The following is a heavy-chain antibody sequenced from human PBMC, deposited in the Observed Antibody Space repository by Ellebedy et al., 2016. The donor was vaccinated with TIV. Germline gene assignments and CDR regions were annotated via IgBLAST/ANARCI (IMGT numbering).Heavy chain of an antibody. J-gene: IGHJ4*02. V-gene: IGHV1-2*04. CDR3: ARESLRVGATGGDY. Sequence: ASVKVSXXASGYTFTGYYMHWVRQAPGQGLEWMGWINPNSGGTNYAQKFQGWVTMTRDTSTSTVYMELSSLRSEDTAVYYCARESLRVGATGGDYWGQGTLVTVSS. CDR2: INPNSGGT. CDR1: GYTFTGYY. D-gene: IGHD1-26*01.